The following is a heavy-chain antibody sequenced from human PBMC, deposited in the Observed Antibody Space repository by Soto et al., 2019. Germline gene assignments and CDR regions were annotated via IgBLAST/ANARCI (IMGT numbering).Heavy chain of an antibody. CDR2: IYPGDSDT. CDR3: DLRVGYCSGGSCYSSRAFDI. V-gene: IGHV5-51*01. CDR1: GYSFTSYL. D-gene: IGHD2-15*01. J-gene: IGHJ3*02. Sequence: GESLKISFKGSGYSFTSYLIGWVRQMPGKGLEWMGIIYPGDSDTRYSPSFQGQVTISADKSISTAYLQWSSLKASDTAMYYCDLRVGYCSGGSCYSSRAFDISGQGKMVTVSS.